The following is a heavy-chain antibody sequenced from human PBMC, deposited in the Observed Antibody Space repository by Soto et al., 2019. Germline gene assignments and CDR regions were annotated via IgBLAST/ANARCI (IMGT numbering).Heavy chain of an antibody. CDR3: ARGLGAGRSFDY. J-gene: IGHJ4*02. CDR1: GFTFSSYG. Sequence: QVQLVESGGGVVQPGRSLRLSCAASGFTFSSYGMHWVRQAPGKGLEWVAVIWYDGSNKYYADSVKGRFTISRDNSKNTLYLQMNSLRAEDTAVYYCARGLGAGRSFDYWGQGTLVTVSS. V-gene: IGHV3-33*01. D-gene: IGHD3-16*01. CDR2: IWYDGSNK.